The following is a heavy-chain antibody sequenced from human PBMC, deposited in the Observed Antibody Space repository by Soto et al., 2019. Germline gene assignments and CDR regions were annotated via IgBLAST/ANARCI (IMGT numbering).Heavy chain of an antibody. D-gene: IGHD2-15*01. CDR3: ARYCSGGSLCYMGV. V-gene: IGHV3-23*01. J-gene: IGHJ6*03. Sequence: EVQLLESGGGLAQPGGSLSLSCAASGFTFSNYAMSWVRQAPGKGLEWVSSVNNGGSSTYYADSVKGRFTISRDNSKNTLYLQMNGLRAEDTAVYYCARYCSGGSLCYMGVWGKGTTVTVSS. CDR1: GFTFSNYA. CDR2: VNNGGSST.